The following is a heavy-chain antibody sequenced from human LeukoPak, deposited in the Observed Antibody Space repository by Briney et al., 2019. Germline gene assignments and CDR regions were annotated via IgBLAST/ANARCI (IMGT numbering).Heavy chain of an antibody. D-gene: IGHD5-18*01. V-gene: IGHV4-59*08. CDR1: GGSISSYD. CDR2: IYYSGST. J-gene: IGHJ4*02. Sequence: PSETLSLTCTVSGGSISSYDWSWIRQPPGKGLEWIGYIYYSGSTNYNPSLKSRDTISVDTSKNQFSLKLSSVTAADTAVYYCARLDTAMVTGAFDYWGQGTLVTVSS. CDR3: ARLDTAMVTGAFDY.